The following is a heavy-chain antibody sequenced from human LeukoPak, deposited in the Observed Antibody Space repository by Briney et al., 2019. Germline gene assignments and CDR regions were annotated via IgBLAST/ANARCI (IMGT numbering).Heavy chain of an antibody. J-gene: IGHJ6*03. CDR2: IYPGGNI. CDR1: EVTVTNNY. Sequence: PGGSLRLSCAASEVTVTNNYMSWVRQAPGKGLQWVSVIYPGGNIYYADSVKGRFIISRDNSKNTLSLQMNSLTADDTAVYYCARAPLPLKYSNYTYYMDVWGKGTTVTVSS. CDR3: ARAPLPLKYSNYTYYMDV. V-gene: IGHV3-53*01. D-gene: IGHD4-11*01.